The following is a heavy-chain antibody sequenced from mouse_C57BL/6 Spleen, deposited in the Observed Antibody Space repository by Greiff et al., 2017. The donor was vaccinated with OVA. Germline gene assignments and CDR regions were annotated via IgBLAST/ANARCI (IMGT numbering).Heavy chain of an antibody. Sequence: VHVKQSGAELVRPGASVKLSCTASGFNIKDYYMHWVKQRPEQGLEWIGRIDPEDGDTEYAPKFQGKATMTADTSSNTAYLQLSSLTSEDTAVYYCTSRGYFDYWGQGTTLTVSS. J-gene: IGHJ2*01. V-gene: IGHV14-1*01. CDR3: TSRGYFDY. CDR2: IDPEDGDT. D-gene: IGHD3-3*01. CDR1: GFNIKDYY.